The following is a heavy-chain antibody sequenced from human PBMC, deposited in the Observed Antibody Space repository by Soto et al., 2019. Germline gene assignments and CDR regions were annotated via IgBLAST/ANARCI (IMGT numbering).Heavy chain of an antibody. Sequence: GGSLRLSCAASGFTFSSYWMSWVRQAPGKGLEWVANIKQDGSEKYYADSVKGRFTISRDNAKNSLYLQMNSLRAEDTAVYYCARGRGAAGTDSVQYYGMDVWGQGTTVTVSS. J-gene: IGHJ6*02. D-gene: IGHD6-13*01. CDR3: ARGRGAAGTDSVQYYGMDV. V-gene: IGHV3-7*02. CDR1: GFTFSSYW. CDR2: IKQDGSEK.